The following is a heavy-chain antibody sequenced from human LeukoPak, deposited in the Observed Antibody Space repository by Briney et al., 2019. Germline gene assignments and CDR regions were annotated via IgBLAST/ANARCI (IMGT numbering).Heavy chain of an antibody. V-gene: IGHV6-1*01. D-gene: IGHD5/OR15-5a*01. J-gene: IGHJ4*02. CDR2: TYYRSKWYH. CDR3: ARVTSSIYYFEY. Sequence: SQTLSHTCAISGDSVSSNNAAWNWIRQSPSRGLEWLGRTYYRSKWYHDYAVSVKSRITINADTSKNQFSLQLNSVTPEDTAMYYCARVTSSIYYFEYWGQGTLVTVSS. CDR1: GDSVSSNNAA.